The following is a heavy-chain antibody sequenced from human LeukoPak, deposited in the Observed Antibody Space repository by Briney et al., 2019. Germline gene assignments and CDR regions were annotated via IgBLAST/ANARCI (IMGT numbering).Heavy chain of an antibody. J-gene: IGHJ5*02. CDR1: GFTVSNNY. CDR2: IYSAGGT. CDR3: VRNSGELGA. V-gene: IGHV3-53*01. D-gene: IGHD2-21*01. Sequence: GGSLRLSCAASGFTVSNNYMSWFRRAAGKGLEWVALIYSAGGTYYADSVKDRFTISRDNSKNTLHLQMNSLRAEDTAVYYCVRNSGELGAWGQGTLVTVSS.